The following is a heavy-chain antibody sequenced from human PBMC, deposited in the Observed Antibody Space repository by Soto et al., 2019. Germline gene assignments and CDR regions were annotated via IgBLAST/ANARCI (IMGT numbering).Heavy chain of an antibody. V-gene: IGHV3-23*01. J-gene: IGHJ4*02. CDR1: GFTFSGYV. D-gene: IGHD3-22*01. Sequence: LRLSCAASGFTFSGYVMSWVRQAPGKGLEWVSAISSGGGTYYADSVKGRFTISRDNSKNTLYLQMNSLRAEDTAVYYCAKGSSDYRPYYFDYWGQGTLVTVSS. CDR2: ISSGGGT. CDR3: AKGSSDYRPYYFDY.